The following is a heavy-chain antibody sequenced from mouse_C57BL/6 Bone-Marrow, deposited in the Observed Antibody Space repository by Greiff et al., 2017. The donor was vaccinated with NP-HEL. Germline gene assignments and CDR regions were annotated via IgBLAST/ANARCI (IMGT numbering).Heavy chain of an antibody. J-gene: IGHJ4*01. CDR2: INPNNGGT. Sequence: VQLQQSGPELVKPGASVKMSCKASGYTFTDYNMHWVKQSHGQSLEWIGYINPNNGGTSYNQKFKGKATLTVNKSSSTAYMELRSLTSEDSAVYYCAGDGGGAMDYWGKGTSVTVSS. V-gene: IGHV1-22*01. CDR1: GYTFTDYN. CDR3: AGDGGGAMDY.